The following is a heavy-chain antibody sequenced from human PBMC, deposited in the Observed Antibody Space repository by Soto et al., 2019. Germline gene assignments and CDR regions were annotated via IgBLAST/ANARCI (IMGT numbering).Heavy chain of an antibody. J-gene: IGHJ6*02. Sequence: QVQLVQSGAEVKRPGSSVKVSCKASGGTFSNFAISWVRQAPGQGLVWMGGIIPIFGTTKYGERFQGRVTINADESTGFAYMTLSSLKSEDTAVYFCARGYSGYDDRELGYYGKDVWGQGTTVIVSS. V-gene: IGHV1-69*01. D-gene: IGHD5-12*01. CDR2: IIPIFGTT. CDR3: ARGYSGYDDRELGYYGKDV. CDR1: GGTFSNFA.